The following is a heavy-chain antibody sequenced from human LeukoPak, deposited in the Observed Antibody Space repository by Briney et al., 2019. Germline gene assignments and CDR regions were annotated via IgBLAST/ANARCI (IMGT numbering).Heavy chain of an antibody. CDR3: ARHTAVAGTRGWFDP. D-gene: IGHD6-19*01. CDR1: GGSISSNY. CDR2: IYYSGST. Sequence: SETLSLTCTVSGGSISSNYWSWIRQPPGKGLEWIGYIYYSGSTNYNPSLKSRVTISVDTSKNQFSLKLSSVTAADTAVYYCARHTAVAGTRGWFDPAGQGTLVTVSS. V-gene: IGHV4-59*08. J-gene: IGHJ5*02.